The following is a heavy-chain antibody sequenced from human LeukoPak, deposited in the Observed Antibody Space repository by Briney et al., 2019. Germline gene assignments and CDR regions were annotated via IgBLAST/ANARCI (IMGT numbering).Heavy chain of an antibody. CDR1: GFTFSNAW. V-gene: IGHV3-15*04. CDR2: IESKTDGGTT. D-gene: IGHD6-13*01. J-gene: IGHJ4*02. CDR3: TTGTWASIAY. Sequence: GGSLRLSCAASGFTFSNAWMSWVRQAPGKGLEGVGRIESKTDGGTTDYAAPVKGRFTISRDDSKNTLYLQMNSLKTEDTAVYYCTTGTWASIAYWGQGTLVTVSS.